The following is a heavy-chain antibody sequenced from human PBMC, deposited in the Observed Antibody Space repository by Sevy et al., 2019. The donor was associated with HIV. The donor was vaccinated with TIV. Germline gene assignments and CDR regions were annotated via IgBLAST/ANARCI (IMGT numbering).Heavy chain of an antibody. V-gene: IGHV3-30*02. CDR1: GFTLSDSG. CDR3: AKRPTAA. J-gene: IGHJ5*02. Sequence: GGSLRLSCAASGFTLSDSGVHWVRQALGKGLEWVAFIQVDGREKFYTDSVKGRFTISRDSSKNTVYLQMNSLRGEDTAVYYCAKRPTAAWGQGTLVTVSS. CDR2: IQVDGREK.